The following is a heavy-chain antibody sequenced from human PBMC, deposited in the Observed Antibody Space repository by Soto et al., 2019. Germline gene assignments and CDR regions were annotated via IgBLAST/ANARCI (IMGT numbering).Heavy chain of an antibody. CDR2: ISGSGGGT. Sequence: GGSLRLSCAASGFTFSTYAMSWVRQAPGKGLEWVSGISGSGGGTYYADSVKGRFTISRDNSKNTLYLQMNSLRAEDTAVYYCANTPYYDYTSGSYRYILYFQHWGQGTLVTVSS. CDR3: ANTPYYDYTSGSYRYILYFQH. CDR1: GFTFSTYA. J-gene: IGHJ1*01. D-gene: IGHD3-16*02. V-gene: IGHV3-23*01.